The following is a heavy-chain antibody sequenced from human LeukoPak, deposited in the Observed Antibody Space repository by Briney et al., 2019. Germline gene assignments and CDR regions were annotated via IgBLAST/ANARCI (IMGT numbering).Heavy chain of an antibody. J-gene: IGHJ5*02. D-gene: IGHD1-1*01. CDR1: GGSLSGFY. CDR2: INHSGTT. Sequence: PSETLSLTCAVHGGSLSGFYWSWIRQPPGKGLEGIGEINHSGTTNYNPSLKSRVTISVDTSKNQVSLDLASVTAADTAVYYCARASSFDKTTRWNPAYFGPWGPGSLVTVAS. V-gene: IGHV4-34*01. CDR3: ARASSFDKTTRWNPAYFGP.